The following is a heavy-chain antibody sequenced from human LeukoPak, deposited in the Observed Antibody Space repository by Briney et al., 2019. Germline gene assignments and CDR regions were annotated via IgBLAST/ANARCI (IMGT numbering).Heavy chain of an antibody. CDR2: ISYLSSHV. Sequence: GGSLRLSCSASGFTFSDYDMSWVRQAPGKGLEWVSSISYLSSHVYYGDSVKGRFSISRDNAKNSLYLQMNSLGAEDTAIYYCGRRFPPLRTSSAGDLWGQGILVTVSS. CDR1: GFTFSDYD. CDR3: GRRFPPLRTSSAGDL. J-gene: IGHJ4*02. V-gene: IGHV3-21*01. D-gene: IGHD3-16*01.